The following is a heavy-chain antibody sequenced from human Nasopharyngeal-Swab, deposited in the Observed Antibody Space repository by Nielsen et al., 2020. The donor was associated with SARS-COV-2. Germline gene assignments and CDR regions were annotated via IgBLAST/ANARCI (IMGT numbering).Heavy chain of an antibody. Sequence: GGSLRLPFAAPGFTFIDSPLNGVPPAPGQGREWCGRFQRKDNTYATAYAASVKGRFIIFRDDPTNTAYLQMNSLKTEDTAVYYCTRCGGGCYSGRDYWGQGTLVTVSS. CDR3: TRCGGGCYSGRDY. CDR1: GFTFIDSP. J-gene: IGHJ4*02. CDR2: FQRKDNTYAT. D-gene: IGHD2-15*01. V-gene: IGHV3-73*01.